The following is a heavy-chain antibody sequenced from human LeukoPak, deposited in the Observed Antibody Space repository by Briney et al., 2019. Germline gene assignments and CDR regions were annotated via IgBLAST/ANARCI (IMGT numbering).Heavy chain of an antibody. CDR2: IKEDGSEG. CDR1: GFTFNWFW. CDR3: EKYNWNYAFDI. J-gene: IGHJ3*02. Sequence: PGGSLRLSCAGSGFTFNWFWMSWVHQTPGKGLERVANIKEDGSEGNYMDSVKGRFTISRDNAKNCLYLQMNSLIAEETSVYHCEKYNWNYAFDIWGQGTMVTVSS. V-gene: IGHV3-7*01. D-gene: IGHD1-7*01.